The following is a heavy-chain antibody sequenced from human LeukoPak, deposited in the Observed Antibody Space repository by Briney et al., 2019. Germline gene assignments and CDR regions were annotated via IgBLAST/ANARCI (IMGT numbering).Heavy chain of an antibody. J-gene: IGHJ4*02. V-gene: IGHV1-69*05. CDR3: ARGRSYTQFDY. Sequence: VASVKVSCKASGGTFSSYAISWVRQAPGQGLEWMGGIIPIFGTANYAQKLQGRVTMTTDTSTSTAYMELRSLRSDDTAVYYCARGRSYTQFDYWGQGTLVTVSS. CDR1: GGTFSSYA. D-gene: IGHD1-26*01. CDR2: IIPIFGTA.